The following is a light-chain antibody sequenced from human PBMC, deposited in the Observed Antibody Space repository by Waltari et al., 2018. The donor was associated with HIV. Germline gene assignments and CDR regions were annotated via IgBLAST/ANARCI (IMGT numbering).Light chain of an antibody. CDR2: KDT. J-gene: IGLJ3*02. Sequence: SYELTHPPSVSVSPGQTARITCSGDALPKEYAYWYQQQPGRAPVLMIYKDTERPSAIPERFSGSRSGTTATLTISGVQAEDDADYYCQSADRSGSSWVFGGGTKVIVL. CDR3: QSADRSGSSWV. CDR1: ALPKEY. V-gene: IGLV3-25*03.